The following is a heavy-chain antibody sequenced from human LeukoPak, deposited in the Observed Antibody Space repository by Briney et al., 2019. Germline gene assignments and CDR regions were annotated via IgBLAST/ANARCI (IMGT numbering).Heavy chain of an antibody. J-gene: IGHJ3*02. D-gene: IGHD6-25*01. Sequence: SVKVSCKASGGTFSSYAISWVRQAPGQGLEWMGGIIPIFGTANYAQKFQGRVTITADESTSTAYMELSSLRSEDTAVYYCARGVAAGDDAFDIWGQGTMVTVCS. CDR2: IIPIFGTA. CDR1: GGTFSSYA. V-gene: IGHV1-69*13. CDR3: ARGVAAGDDAFDI.